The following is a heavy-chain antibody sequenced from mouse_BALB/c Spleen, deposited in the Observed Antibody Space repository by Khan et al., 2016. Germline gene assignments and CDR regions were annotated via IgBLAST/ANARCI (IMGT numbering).Heavy chain of an antibody. J-gene: IGHJ4*01. CDR3: ASIYDGYYVGLYYAMDY. Sequence: QIQLVQSGPELKKPGETVKISCKASGYTFTNYGMNWVKQAPGKGLKWMGWINTYTGEPTYADDFKGRFAFSLETSASTTYLQINNLKNEDTATYVLASIYDGYYVGLYYAMDYWGQVTSVTVSS. D-gene: IGHD2-3*01. CDR1: GYTFTNYG. CDR2: INTYTGEP. V-gene: IGHV9-3-1*01.